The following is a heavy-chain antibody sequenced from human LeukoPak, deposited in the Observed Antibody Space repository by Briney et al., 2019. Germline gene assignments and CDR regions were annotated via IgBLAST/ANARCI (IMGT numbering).Heavy chain of an antibody. CDR3: ARGRSNIGARPDYFYYYMDV. D-gene: IGHD6-6*01. Sequence: PGGSLRLSCAASGFTFSSYSMSWVRQAPGKGLEWVSYISSSSSTIYYADSEKGRFTISRDNAKNSLYLQMNSLRAEDTAVYYCARGRSNIGARPDYFYYYMDVWGKGTTVTVSS. CDR2: ISSSSSTI. CDR1: GFTFSSYS. J-gene: IGHJ6*03. V-gene: IGHV3-48*04.